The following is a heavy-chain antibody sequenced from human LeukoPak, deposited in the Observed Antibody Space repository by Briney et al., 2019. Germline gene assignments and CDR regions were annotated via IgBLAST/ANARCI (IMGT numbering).Heavy chain of an antibody. Sequence: SETLSLTCTVSGGSISSYYWSWIRQPPGKGLEWIGYIYYSGSTNYNPSLKSRVTISVDTSKKQFSLKLNSVTAADTAVYYCAREKIGYYDGSGRGWFDPWGQGTLVTVSS. J-gene: IGHJ5*02. D-gene: IGHD3-22*01. V-gene: IGHV4-59*12. CDR2: IYYSGST. CDR3: AREKIGYYDGSGRGWFDP. CDR1: GGSISSYY.